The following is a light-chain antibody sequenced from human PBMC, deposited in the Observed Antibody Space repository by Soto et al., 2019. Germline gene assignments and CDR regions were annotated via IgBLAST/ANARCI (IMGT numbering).Light chain of an antibody. CDR3: HQYNGFSRT. CDR1: ESISDS. J-gene: IGKJ1*01. Sequence: DIQMTQSPSTLPASVGDRVTITCRASESISDSLAWYQQKPGKAPDLLISDASSLERGVPSRFSGSGSGTEFTLAISSLQPDDFATYYCHQYNGFSRTFGRGTKVEV. CDR2: DAS. V-gene: IGKV1-5*01.